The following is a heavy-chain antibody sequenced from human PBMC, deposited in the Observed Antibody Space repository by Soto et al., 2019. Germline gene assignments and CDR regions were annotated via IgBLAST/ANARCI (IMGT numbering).Heavy chain of an antibody. CDR1: GYTFTSYD. V-gene: IGHV1-8*01. CDR3: ARGLQGDDFEWFDP. J-gene: IGHJ5*02. D-gene: IGHD3-3*01. Sequence: QVQLVQSGAEVKKPGASVKVSCKASGYTFTSYDINWVRQATGQGLEWMGWMNPNSGNTGYAQKFQGRVTMTRNTSISTAYMELSSLRSEDTAVYYGARGLQGDDFEWFDPWAREPWSPSPQ. CDR2: MNPNSGNT.